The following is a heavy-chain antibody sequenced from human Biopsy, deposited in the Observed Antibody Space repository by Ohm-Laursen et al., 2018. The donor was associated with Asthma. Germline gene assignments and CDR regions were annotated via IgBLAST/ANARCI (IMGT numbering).Heavy chain of an antibody. CDR2: SDHRGNT. V-gene: IGHV4-34*01. CDR1: GLSSSGYY. Sequence: GTLSLTCSMYGLSSSGYYWTWIRQPPGKGLEWIGESDHRGNTNINPTLKSRVTISKDKSANEFSLKMRSVTVADTAIYYCARGPEWSGLDIWGQGTTVTVSS. J-gene: IGHJ6*02. CDR3: ARGPEWSGLDI. D-gene: IGHD3-3*01.